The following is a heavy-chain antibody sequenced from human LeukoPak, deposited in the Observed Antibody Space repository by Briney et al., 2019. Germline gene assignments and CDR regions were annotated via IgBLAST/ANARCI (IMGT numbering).Heavy chain of an antibody. J-gene: IGHJ4*02. CDR1: GYTFTSYG. Sequence: ASVKVSCKASGYTFTSYGISWVRQAPGQGLEWMGWISAYNGNTNYAQKLQGRVTMTTDKSTSTAYMELRSLRSDDTAVYYCARVGSITMVRGVIPPDYWGQGTLVTVSS. CDR2: ISAYNGNT. D-gene: IGHD3-10*01. CDR3: ARVGSITMVRGVIPPDY. V-gene: IGHV1-18*01.